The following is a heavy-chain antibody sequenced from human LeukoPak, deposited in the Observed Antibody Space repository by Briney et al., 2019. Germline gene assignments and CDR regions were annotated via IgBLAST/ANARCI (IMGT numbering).Heavy chain of an antibody. V-gene: IGHV4-4*02. Sequence: SGTLSLTCAVSGGSISSSNWWSWVRQPPGKGLEWIGEIYHSGSTNHNPSLKSRVTISVDKSKNQFSLKLSSVTAADTAVYYCARGEQLLWFGEAPPNWFDPWGQGTLVTVSS. CDR3: ARGEQLLWFGEAPPNWFDP. D-gene: IGHD3-10*01. J-gene: IGHJ5*02. CDR2: IYHSGST. CDR1: GGSISSSNW.